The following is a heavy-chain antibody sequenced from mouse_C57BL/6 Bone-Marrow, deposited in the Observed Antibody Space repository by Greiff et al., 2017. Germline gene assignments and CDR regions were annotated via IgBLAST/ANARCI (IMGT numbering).Heavy chain of an antibody. CDR3: ARSSWFAY. CDR2: INPSSGYT. Sequence: QDQLQQSGAELARPGASVKMSCKASGYTFTSYTMHWVKQRPGPGLEWIGYINPSSGYTKYNQKFKDKATLTADKSSSTAYMQLSSLTSADSAVYYCARSSWFAYWGQGTLVTVSA. J-gene: IGHJ3*01. V-gene: IGHV1-4*01. CDR1: GYTFTSYT.